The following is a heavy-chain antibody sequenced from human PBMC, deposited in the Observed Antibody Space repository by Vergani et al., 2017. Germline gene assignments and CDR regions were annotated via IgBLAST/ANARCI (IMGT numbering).Heavy chain of an antibody. CDR1: GYTLTELS. V-gene: IGHV1-24*01. CDR2: FDPDDGET. CDR3: ASRYCSSTSCYYRYYYGMDF. J-gene: IGHJ6*02. D-gene: IGHD2-2*01. Sequence: QVQLVQSGAEVKKPGASVKVSCKVSGYTLTELSMHWVRQAPGTGLEGMGGFDPDDGETIYAQKFQGRVTMTEDTSTDTAYMELSSPRSEDTAVYYCASRYCSSTSCYYRYYYGMDFWGQGTTVTVSS.